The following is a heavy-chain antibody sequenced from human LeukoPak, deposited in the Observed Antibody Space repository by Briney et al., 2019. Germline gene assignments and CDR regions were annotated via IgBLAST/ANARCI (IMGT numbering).Heavy chain of an antibody. D-gene: IGHD1-14*01. CDR3: AKGILKSYYFDY. Sequence: PGGSLRRSCAASGFTFSSYGMHWVRQAPGKGLEWVAFIRYDGSNKYYADSVKGRFTISRDNSKNTLYLQMNSLRAEDTAVYYCAKGILKSYYFDYWGQGTQVTVSS. CDR1: GFTFSSYG. CDR2: IRYDGSNK. V-gene: IGHV3-30*02. J-gene: IGHJ4*02.